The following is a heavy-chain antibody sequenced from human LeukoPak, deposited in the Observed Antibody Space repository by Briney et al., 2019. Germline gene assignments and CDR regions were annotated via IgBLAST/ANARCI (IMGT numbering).Heavy chain of an antibody. D-gene: IGHD2-15*01. J-gene: IGHJ5*02. CDR2: IYSGGST. CDR1: GFTVSSNY. Sequence: GGSLRLSCAASGFTVSSNYMSWVRQAPGKGLEWVSVIYSGGSTYYADSVKGRFTISRDNSKNTLYLQMNSLRAEDTAVYYCVRAGCSGGSCYHNWFDPWGQGTLVTVSS. CDR3: VRAGCSGGSCYHNWFDP. V-gene: IGHV3-53*01.